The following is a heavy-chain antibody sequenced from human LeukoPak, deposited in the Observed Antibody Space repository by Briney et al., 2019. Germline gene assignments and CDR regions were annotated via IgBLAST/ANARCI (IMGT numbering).Heavy chain of an antibody. CDR1: GFTFTNHP. V-gene: IGHV3-64*02. Sequence: PGGSLRLSCAASGFTFTNHPMHWVRQTSGKRLEYVSAISPSGHRTWYADSVRGRFTISRDNSKNTMYLQMGSLRPEDMGVYYCASGQYYYDSSGYYRGAFDIWGQGTMVTVSS. CDR2: ISPSGHRT. D-gene: IGHD3-22*01. CDR3: ASGQYYYDSSGYYRGAFDI. J-gene: IGHJ3*02.